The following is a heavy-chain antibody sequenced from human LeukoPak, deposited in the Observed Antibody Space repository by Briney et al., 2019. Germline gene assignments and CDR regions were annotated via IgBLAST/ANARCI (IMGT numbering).Heavy chain of an antibody. CDR2: IYYSGST. CDR1: GGSISSYY. D-gene: IGHD3-3*01. J-gene: IGHJ5*02. V-gene: IGHV4-59*01. Sequence: SETPSLTCTVSGGSISSYYWSWIRQPPGKGLEWIGYIYYSGSTNYNPSLESRVTISVDTSKNQFSLKLSSVTAADTAVYYCARAAYTIFGVVDGWFDPWGQGTLVTVSS. CDR3: ARAAYTIFGVVDGWFDP.